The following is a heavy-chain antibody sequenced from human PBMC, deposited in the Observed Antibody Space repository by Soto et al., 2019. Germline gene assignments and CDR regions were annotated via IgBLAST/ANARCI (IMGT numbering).Heavy chain of an antibody. CDR2: VTGEGTSA. J-gene: IGHJ4*02. D-gene: IGHD3-10*01. CDR1: GFTLSKYW. V-gene: IGHV3-74*01. CDR3: ARGFRRSKVRGVFNQGGLDY. Sequence: LVESGGGWVQPGGSLRLSCAVSGFTLSKYWIHWVRQAPGKGLVWLLRVTGEGTSATYADSVKGRFTVSRDTANDTLYLQMNGPRDEDTAVYFCARGFRRSKVRGVFNQGGLDYWGQGTLVTVSS.